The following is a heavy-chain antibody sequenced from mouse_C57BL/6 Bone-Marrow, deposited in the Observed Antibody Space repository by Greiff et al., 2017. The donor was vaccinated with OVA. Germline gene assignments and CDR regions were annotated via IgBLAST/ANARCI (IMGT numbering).Heavy chain of an antibody. Sequence: VKLVESGPGLVQPSQSLSITCTVSGFSLTSYGVHWVRQSPGKGLEWLGVIWRGGSTDYNAAFMSRLSITKDNSKSQVFFKMNSLQADDTAIYYCAKNGYYGRSYGYFDVWGTGTTVTVSS. CDR2: IWRGGST. J-gene: IGHJ1*03. V-gene: IGHV2-5*01. CDR3: AKNGYYGRSYGYFDV. CDR1: GFSLTSYG. D-gene: IGHD1-1*01.